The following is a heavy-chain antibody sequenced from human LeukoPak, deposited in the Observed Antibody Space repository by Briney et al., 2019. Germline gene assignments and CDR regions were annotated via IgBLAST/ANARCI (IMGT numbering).Heavy chain of an antibody. CDR1: GYSFANYW. CDR3: ARRVSGYDVCDY. V-gene: IGHV5-51*01. Sequence: GGSLRLSCRGSGYSFANYWIVWVRQMPGKGLELMGVIYPGDSDTKYSPSFQGQVTISADKSISTAYLQWSSLKASDTAMYYCARRVSGYDVCDYWGQGTLVTVSS. J-gene: IGHJ4*02. D-gene: IGHD5-12*01. CDR2: IYPGDSDT.